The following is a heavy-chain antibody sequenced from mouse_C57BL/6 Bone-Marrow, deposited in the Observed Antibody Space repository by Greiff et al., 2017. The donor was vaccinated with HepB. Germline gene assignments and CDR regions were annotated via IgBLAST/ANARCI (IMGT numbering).Heavy chain of an antibody. CDR1: GFTFSSYT. D-gene: IGHD1-1*01. V-gene: IGHV5-9*01. CDR3: ARLSYGSSDDYAMDY. J-gene: IGHJ4*01. CDR2: ISGGGGNT. Sequence: EVKLVESGGGLVKPGGSLKLSCAASGFTFSSYTMSWVRQTPEKRLEWVATISGGGGNTYYPDSVKGRFTIARDNAKNTLYLQMSSLRSEDTALYYCARLSYGSSDDYAMDYWGQGTSVTVSS.